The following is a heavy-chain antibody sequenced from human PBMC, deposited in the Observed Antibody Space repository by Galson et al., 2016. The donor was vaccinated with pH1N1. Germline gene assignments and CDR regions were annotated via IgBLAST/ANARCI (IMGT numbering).Heavy chain of an antibody. D-gene: IGHD3-10*01. CDR3: AKDITMVRGASGAMDV. Sequence: SLRLSCAASGFTFSRYGMHWVRQALGKGLEWVAVIWYDGNNKYYADSVKGRFTISRDNSKNTLYLQMNSLRAEDTAMYYCAKDITMVRGASGAMDVWGQGTTVTVSS. CDR1: GFTFSRYG. V-gene: IGHV3-30*18. CDR2: IWYDGNNK. J-gene: IGHJ6*02.